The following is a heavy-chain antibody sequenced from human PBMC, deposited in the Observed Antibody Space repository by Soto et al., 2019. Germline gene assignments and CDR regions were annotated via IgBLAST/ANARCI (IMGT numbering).Heavy chain of an antibody. CDR3: ARGHGTAVAGTYNWFDP. J-gene: IGHJ5*02. V-gene: IGHV4-34*01. CDR2: INHSGST. Sequence: SETLSLTCAVYGGSFSGYYWSWIRQPPGKGLEWIGEINHSGSTNYNPSLKSRVTISVDTSKNQFSLKLSSVTAADTAVYYCARGHGTAVAGTYNWFDPWGQGTLVTVSS. D-gene: IGHD6-19*01. CDR1: GGSFSGYY.